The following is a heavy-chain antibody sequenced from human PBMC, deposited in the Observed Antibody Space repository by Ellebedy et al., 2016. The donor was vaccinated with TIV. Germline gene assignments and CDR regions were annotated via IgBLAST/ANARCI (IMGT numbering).Heavy chain of an antibody. V-gene: IGHV3-72*01. D-gene: IGHD3-22*01. J-gene: IGHJ4*02. Sequence: GESLKISCVASGFTFSDHHMDWVRQAPGKGLEWVGRTRSKASSHTTEYAASVKGRFTVSRDDSKNSLYLQMNSLKTEDTAVYYCAASSGGNIFDYWGQGTLVTVSS. CDR1: GFTFSDHH. CDR3: AASSGGNIFDY. CDR2: TRSKASSHTT.